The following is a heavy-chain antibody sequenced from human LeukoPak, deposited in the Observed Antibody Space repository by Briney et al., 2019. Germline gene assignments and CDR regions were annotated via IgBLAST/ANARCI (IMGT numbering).Heavy chain of an antibody. CDR1: GFTFGDYA. CDR3: TGAYQLYPEWGGDDAFDI. Sequence: GGSLRLSCTASGFTFGDYAMSWFRQAPGKGLEWVGFIRSKAYGGTTEYAASVKGRFTISRDDSKSIAYLQMNSLKTEDTAVYYCTGAYQLYPEWGGDDAFDIWGQGTMVTVSS. V-gene: IGHV3-49*03. J-gene: IGHJ3*02. CDR2: IRSKAYGGTT. D-gene: IGHD1-26*01.